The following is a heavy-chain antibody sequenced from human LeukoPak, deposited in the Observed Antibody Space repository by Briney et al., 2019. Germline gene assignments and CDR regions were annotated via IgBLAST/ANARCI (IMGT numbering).Heavy chain of an antibody. CDR1: GFTFNNAW. J-gene: IGHJ4*02. Sequence: GGSLRLSCTASGFTFNNAWMSWVRQAPGKGLEWVGRIRSNTDGGTTDYAAPVKGRFTLSRDDSKNTLYLQMNSLKTEDTAVYYCSTEMRCEGGTNYWGQGTLVTVSS. CDR2: IRSNTDGGTT. D-gene: IGHD1-7*01. V-gene: IGHV3-15*01. CDR3: STEMRCEGGTNY.